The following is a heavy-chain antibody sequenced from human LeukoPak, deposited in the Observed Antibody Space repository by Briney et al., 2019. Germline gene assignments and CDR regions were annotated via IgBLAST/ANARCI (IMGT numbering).Heavy chain of an antibody. J-gene: IGHJ3*01. V-gene: IGHV1-18*01. D-gene: IGHD3-10*01. Sequence: GASVKVSCKASGYTFTSYDINWVRQATGQGLEWVAWISAYNGNTNYAHSVQGRLTMTTYISTSTAYMDLRSLRSDDTAVYYCAKVKLSGDDAFDVWGQGTTVIVSS. CDR3: AKVKLSGDDAFDV. CDR2: ISAYNGNT. CDR1: GYTFTSYD.